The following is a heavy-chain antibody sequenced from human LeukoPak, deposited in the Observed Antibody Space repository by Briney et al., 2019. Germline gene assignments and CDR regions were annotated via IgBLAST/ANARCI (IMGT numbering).Heavy chain of an antibody. Sequence: SETLSLTCTVAGGSISSSLYYWGWIRQPPGKGLEWIGSLYYSGSSYYNPSLKSRVTISIDTSKNQFSLKLNSVTAADTAMYYCARISSVYINNFYYYMGVWSKGTPVTVSS. V-gene: IGHV4-39*07. CDR2: LYYSGSS. CDR1: GGSISSSLYY. D-gene: IGHD2-8*01. J-gene: IGHJ6*03. CDR3: ARISSVYINNFYYYMGV.